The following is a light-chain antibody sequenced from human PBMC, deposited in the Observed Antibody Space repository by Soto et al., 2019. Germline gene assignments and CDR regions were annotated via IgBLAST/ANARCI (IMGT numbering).Light chain of an antibody. CDR3: QQYKNWPPLT. Sequence: EIVMTQSPSTLSASPGERATLSCRASQSVSSTLAWYQQKPGQAPRLLIYGASTMATGIPARFSGSGAGTAFTLTISSRQSEDFAVYYCQQYKNWPPLTFGGGTKVEI. V-gene: IGKV3-15*01. CDR1: QSVSST. J-gene: IGKJ4*01. CDR2: GAS.